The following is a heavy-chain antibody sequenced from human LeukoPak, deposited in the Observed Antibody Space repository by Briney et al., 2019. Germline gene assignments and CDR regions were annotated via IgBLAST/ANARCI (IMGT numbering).Heavy chain of an antibody. Sequence: GGSLRLSCAASGFTFSSYGMHWVRQAPGKGLEWVAVISYDGSNKYYADSVKGRFTISRDNSQNTLYLQMNSLRVEDTAVYFCAREVKSVYFDYWGQGTQVTVSS. CDR3: AREVKSVYFDY. V-gene: IGHV3-30*03. CDR1: GFTFSSYG. CDR2: ISYDGSNK. J-gene: IGHJ4*02.